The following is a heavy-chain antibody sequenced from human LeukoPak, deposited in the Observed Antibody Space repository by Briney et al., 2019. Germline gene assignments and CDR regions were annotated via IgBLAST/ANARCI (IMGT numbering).Heavy chain of an antibody. CDR1: GGSISSYY. D-gene: IGHD3-10*01. J-gene: IGHJ6*03. V-gene: IGHV4-59*01. Sequence: SETLSLTCTVSGGSISSYYWSWIRQPPGKGLEWIGYIYYSGSTNYNPSLKSRVTISVDTSKNQFSLKLSSVTAADTAVYYCARVFDSGSQAYFYYMDVWGKGTTVIISS. CDR2: IYYSGST. CDR3: ARVFDSGSQAYFYYMDV.